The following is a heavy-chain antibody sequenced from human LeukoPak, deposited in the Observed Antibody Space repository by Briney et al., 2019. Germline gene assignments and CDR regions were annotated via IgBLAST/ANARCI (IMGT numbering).Heavy chain of an antibody. D-gene: IGHD3-9*01. J-gene: IGHJ4*02. CDR2: IYYSGST. V-gene: IGHV4-31*03. CDR3: ARGPPDYDILTGYGDY. Sequence: SETLSLTCTVSGVSISSGGYYWRWIRQHPGKGLEWIGYIYYSGSTYYNPSLKSRVTISVDTSKNQFSLKLSSVTAADTAVYYCARGPPDYDILTGYGDYWGQGTLVTVSS. CDR1: GVSISSGGYY.